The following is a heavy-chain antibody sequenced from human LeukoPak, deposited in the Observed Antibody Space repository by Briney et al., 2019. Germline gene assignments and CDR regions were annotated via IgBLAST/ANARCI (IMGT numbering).Heavy chain of an antibody. CDR1: GYTFTSYG. V-gene: IGHV7-4-1*02. D-gene: IGHD3-22*01. CDR2: INTNTGNP. J-gene: IGHJ4*02. Sequence: ASVKVSCKASGYTFTSYGISWVRQAPGQGLVWMGWINTNTGNPTYAQGFTGRFVFSLDTSVSTAYLQISSLKAEDTAVYYCARLPGVYYDSSGYHTNTFDYWGQGTLVTVSS. CDR3: ARLPGVYYDSSGYHTNTFDY.